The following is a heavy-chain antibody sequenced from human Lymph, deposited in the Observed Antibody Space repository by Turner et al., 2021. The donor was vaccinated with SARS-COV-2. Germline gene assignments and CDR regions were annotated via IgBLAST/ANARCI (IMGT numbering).Heavy chain of an antibody. CDR2: ITFTSSYI. J-gene: IGHJ4*02. CDR1: GFTFSSYS. V-gene: IGHV3-21*01. CDR3: ARGPPDFPYYFDY. D-gene: IGHD2-21*02. Sequence: EVQLVESGGGLVKPGGSLRLSGAASGFTFSSYSMHWVRQAPGKGLEWVSSITFTSSYIYYADSVKGRFTISRDNAKNSLYLQMNSLRAEDTAVYYCARGPPDFPYYFDYWGQGTLVTVSS.